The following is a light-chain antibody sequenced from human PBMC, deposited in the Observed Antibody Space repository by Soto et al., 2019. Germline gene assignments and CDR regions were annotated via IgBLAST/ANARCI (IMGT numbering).Light chain of an antibody. J-gene: IGKJ1*01. CDR1: ESVSSY. CDR2: AAS. V-gene: IGKV1-39*01. Sequence: DIQMTQSPSSLSASVGDRVTITCRAKESVSSYVNWYQQKPGKAPKLLIYAASSLQSGVPARFSGSGSVTDVTLTIRGLQPEDFATYYCQQSYSKWTFGQGTKVEIK. CDR3: QQSYSKWT.